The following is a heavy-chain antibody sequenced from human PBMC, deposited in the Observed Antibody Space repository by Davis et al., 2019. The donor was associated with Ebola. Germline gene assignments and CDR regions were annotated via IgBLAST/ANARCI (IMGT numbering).Heavy chain of an antibody. J-gene: IGHJ5*02. D-gene: IGHD1-1*01. Sequence: SVKVSCKASGGTFDAYAISWVRQAPGQGLEWMGGIIPIFGTANYAQKFQGRVTITADKSTSTAYMELSSLRSEDTAVYYCARDDWNQNWFDPWGQGTLVTVSS. V-gene: IGHV1-69*06. CDR3: ARDDWNQNWFDP. CDR2: IIPIFGTA. CDR1: GGTFDAYA.